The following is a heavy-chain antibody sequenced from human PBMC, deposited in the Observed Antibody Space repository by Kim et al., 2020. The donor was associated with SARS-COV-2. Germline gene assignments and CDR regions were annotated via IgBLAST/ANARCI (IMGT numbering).Heavy chain of an antibody. CDR1: GFTFVDYA. Sequence: GGSLRLSCAASGFTFVDYAMHWVRQAPGKGLEWVSGISWNSGSIGYADSVKGLCTISRDNAKNSLYLQMNSLRAEDTALYYCAKEGVGATHFDYWGQGTL. CDR2: ISWNSGSI. CDR3: AKEGVGATHFDY. J-gene: IGHJ4*02. V-gene: IGHV3-9*01. D-gene: IGHD1-26*01.